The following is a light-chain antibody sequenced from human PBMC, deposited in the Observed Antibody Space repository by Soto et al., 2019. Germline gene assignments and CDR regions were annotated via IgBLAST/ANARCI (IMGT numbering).Light chain of an antibody. V-gene: IGLV2-11*01. J-gene: IGLJ2*01. CDR2: DVS. CDR3: CSYAGSYTLV. Sequence: QSALTQPRSVSGSPGQSVTISCTGTSSDVGGYNYVSWYQQHPGKAPKLMIYDVSKRPSGVADRFSGSKSGNTASLPISGLQAEDQADYYCCSYAGSYTLVFGGGTKLTVL. CDR1: SSDVGGYNY.